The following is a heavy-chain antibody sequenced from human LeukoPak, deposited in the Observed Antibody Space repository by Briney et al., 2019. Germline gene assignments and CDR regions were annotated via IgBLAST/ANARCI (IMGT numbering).Heavy chain of an antibody. CDR2: IKQDGSEK. J-gene: IGHJ4*02. Sequence: GGSLRLSCAASGFTFSSYWMSWVRQAPEKGLEWVANIKQDGSEKYYVDSVKGRFTISRDNAKNSLYLQMNSLRAEDTAVYYCARDPSSSSAFLDYWGQGTLVTVSS. CDR1: GFTFSSYW. CDR3: ARDPSSSSAFLDY. D-gene: IGHD6-6*01. V-gene: IGHV3-7*01.